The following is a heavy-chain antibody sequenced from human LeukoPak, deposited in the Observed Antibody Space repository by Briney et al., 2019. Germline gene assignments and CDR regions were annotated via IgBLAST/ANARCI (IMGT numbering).Heavy chain of an antibody. CDR2: IYPGDSDT. CDR1: GYSFTNYW. J-gene: IGHJ4*02. Sequence: GESLKISCRGSGYSFTNYWIAWLRQVPGKTLEWMGIIYPGDSDTRYNPSFRGQVTISADKSISTAYLQWSSLKASDTAMYYCARARATAYGDYVVDYWGQGTLVTVSS. V-gene: IGHV5-51*01. CDR3: ARARATAYGDYVVDY. D-gene: IGHD4-17*01.